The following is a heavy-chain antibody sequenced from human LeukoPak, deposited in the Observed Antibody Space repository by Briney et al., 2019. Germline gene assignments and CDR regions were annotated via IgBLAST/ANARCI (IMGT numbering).Heavy chain of an antibody. Sequence: ASVKVSCKASGYTFTGYYMHWVRQAPGQGLEWMGWINPNSGGTNYAQKFQGRVTMTRDTSISTAYMELSRLRSDDTAVYYCARESIAARSRFDPWGQGTLVTVSS. J-gene: IGHJ5*02. D-gene: IGHD6-6*01. CDR2: INPNSGGT. CDR3: ARESIAARSRFDP. CDR1: GYTFTGYY. V-gene: IGHV1-2*02.